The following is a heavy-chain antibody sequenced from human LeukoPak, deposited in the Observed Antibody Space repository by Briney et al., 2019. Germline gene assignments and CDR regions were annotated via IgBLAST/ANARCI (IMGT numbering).Heavy chain of an antibody. CDR2: IYYSGST. CDR1: GDSLSSYY. D-gene: IGHD4-17*01. J-gene: IGHJ5*02. Sequence: SETLSLTCTVSGDSLSSYYWSWIRQPPGKGLEWIGYIYYSGSTNYNPSLKSRVTISVDTSKNQFSLKLSSVTAADTAVYYCARDTTGRWFDPWGQGTLVTVSS. V-gene: IGHV4-59*01. CDR3: ARDTTGRWFDP.